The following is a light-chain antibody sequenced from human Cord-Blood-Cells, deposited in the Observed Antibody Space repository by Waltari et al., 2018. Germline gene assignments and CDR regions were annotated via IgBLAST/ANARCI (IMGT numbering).Light chain of an antibody. CDR2: EVS. J-gene: IGLJ2*01. V-gene: IGLV2-14*01. Sequence: QSALTQPASASASPGQSITISCTGTSSDVGGYNYVSWYQQHPGKAPKLMIYEVSNRPSGVSNRFSGSKSGNTASLTISGLQAEDEADYYCSSYTSSNVVFGGGTKLTVL. CDR1: SSDVGGYNY. CDR3: SSYTSSNVV.